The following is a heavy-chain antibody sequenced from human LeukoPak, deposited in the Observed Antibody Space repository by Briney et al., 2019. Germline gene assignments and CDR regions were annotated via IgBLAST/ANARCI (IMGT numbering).Heavy chain of an antibody. CDR2: IRGDGNRT. V-gene: IGHV3-74*01. J-gene: IGHJ4*02. Sequence: GLSLRLSRAASGFTFNIYWMHWVRQARAKGLVWVSRIRGDGNRTSYAESVERRFPIYRDNPKNTLYLQMNSLRAEDTAVYYCARASDWGPEYWGGGPLVTVSS. CDR3: ARASDWGPEY. D-gene: IGHD7-27*01. CDR1: GFTFNIYW.